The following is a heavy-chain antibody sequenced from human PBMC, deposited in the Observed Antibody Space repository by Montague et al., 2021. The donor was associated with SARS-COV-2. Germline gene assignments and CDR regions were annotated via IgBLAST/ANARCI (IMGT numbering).Heavy chain of an antibody. CDR3: TKDWDY. J-gene: IGHJ4*02. CDR1: GFTVSTFD. V-gene: IGHV3-23*03. CDR2: ILSGGRT. Sequence: SLRLSCAASGFTVSTFDMTWVRQAPGKGLECVSVILSGGRTLYAASVKGRFTISRDDSTDTLHLHMNSLRGEDTAIYYCTKDWDYWGQGALVTVSS.